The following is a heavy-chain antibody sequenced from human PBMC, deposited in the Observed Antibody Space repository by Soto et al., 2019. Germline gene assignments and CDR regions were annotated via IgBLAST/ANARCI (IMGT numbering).Heavy chain of an antibody. CDR3: AMVDVYVTPSPQDV. CDR1: GYTFTRYG. V-gene: IGHV1-18*01. D-gene: IGHD3-16*01. CDR2: INTYNGNT. Sequence: QVQLVQSGAEVKNPGASVKVSCKASGYTFTRYGIGWARQAPGQGLEWMGWINTYNGNTNYAQNVQGRGALXTXTSXIPAYMELRSLRFNETSIYYCAMVDVYVTPSPQDVWGQGTTVIVSS. J-gene: IGHJ6*02.